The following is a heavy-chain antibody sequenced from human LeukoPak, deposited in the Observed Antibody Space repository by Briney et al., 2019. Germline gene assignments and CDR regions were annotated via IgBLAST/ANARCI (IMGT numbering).Heavy chain of an antibody. Sequence: SETLSLTCTVSGGSISSYYWSWIRQPPGKGLEWIGYIYYSGSTNYNPSLKSRVTISVDTSKNQFSLKLSSVTAADTAVYYCARLLVPPTYFYYYYGMDVWGQGTTVTVSS. D-gene: IGHD2-21*01. J-gene: IGHJ6*02. CDR1: GGSISSYY. CDR2: IYYSGST. V-gene: IGHV4-59*08. CDR3: ARLLVPPTYFYYYYGMDV.